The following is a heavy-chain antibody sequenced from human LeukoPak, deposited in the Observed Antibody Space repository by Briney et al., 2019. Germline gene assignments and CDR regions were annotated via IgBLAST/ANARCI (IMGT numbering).Heavy chain of an antibody. CDR3: AKDMNAGKPRLGNAFDI. CDR1: GFTFSSYW. CDR2: INSDGSST. Sequence: GGSLRLSCAASGFTFSSYWMHWVRQAPGKGLVWVSRINSDGSSTSYADSVKGRFAISRDNAKNSLYLQMNSLRAEDTALYYCAKDMNAGKPRLGNAFDIWGQGTMVTVSS. V-gene: IGHV3-74*01. D-gene: IGHD1-14*01. J-gene: IGHJ3*02.